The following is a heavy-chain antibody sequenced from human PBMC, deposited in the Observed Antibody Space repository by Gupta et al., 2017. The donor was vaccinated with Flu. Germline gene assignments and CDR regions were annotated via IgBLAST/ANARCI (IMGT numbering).Heavy chain of an antibody. CDR3: ARGALEDCDDGLGIWFDP. CDR2: IYYSGST. Sequence: QVQLQESGPGLVQPSQTLSLSCTVSGGSIATGDYYWSWMRQHPGKGLEWIGCIYYSGSTYHNPSLKRRIAISVDTSKNQFALKLTSVTAADTAVYYCARGALEDCDDGLGIWFDPWGQGTLVTVAS. CDR1: GGSIATGDYY. D-gene: IGHD3-16*01. J-gene: IGHJ5*02. V-gene: IGHV4-31*03.